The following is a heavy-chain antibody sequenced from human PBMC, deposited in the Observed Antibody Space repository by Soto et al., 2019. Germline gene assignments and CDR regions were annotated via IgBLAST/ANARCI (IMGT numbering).Heavy chain of an antibody. Sequence: VGSLRLPYAASGCNFRSYAMRWGRQAPGKGLEWVSAISGSGGSTYYADSVKGRFTISRDNSKNTLYLQMNSLRAEDTAVYYCAKGREFFARHWFDPWGQGTLVTVS. D-gene: IGHD3-3*01. CDR3: AKGREFFARHWFDP. CDR2: ISGSGGST. J-gene: IGHJ5*02. CDR1: GCNFRSYA. V-gene: IGHV3-23*01.